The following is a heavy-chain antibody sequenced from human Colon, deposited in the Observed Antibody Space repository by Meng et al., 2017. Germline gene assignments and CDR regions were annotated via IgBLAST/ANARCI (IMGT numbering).Heavy chain of an antibody. CDR1: AVSVSNDSYY. V-gene: IGHV4-61*03. J-gene: IGHJ4*02. D-gene: IGHD3-10*01. CDR2: IYYSVRT. CDR3: ASSWELPFYFDD. Sequence: SETLSLTCSVSAVSVSNDSYYWSWIRQSPGKGLEWIGNIYYSVRTNYNPSLKSRVTISIDRSKNHFSLNLSSVTAADTAVYFCASSWELPFYFDDWGQGTPVTVSS.